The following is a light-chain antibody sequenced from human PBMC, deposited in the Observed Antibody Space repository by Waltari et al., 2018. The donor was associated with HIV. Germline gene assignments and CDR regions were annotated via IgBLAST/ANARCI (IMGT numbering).Light chain of an antibody. CDR2: KDS. V-gene: IGLV3-25*03. CDR3: QSTDTSGTYWV. CDR1: ALSKQY. J-gene: IGLJ3*02. Sequence: SYELTQPPSVSVSPGQTARITCSGDALSKQYAYWYQQQPGQAPVLMIYKDSDRTSGIPERFSGSSSGTTVTLTISGVQAEDEADYYCQSTDTSGTYWVFGGGTKLTVL.